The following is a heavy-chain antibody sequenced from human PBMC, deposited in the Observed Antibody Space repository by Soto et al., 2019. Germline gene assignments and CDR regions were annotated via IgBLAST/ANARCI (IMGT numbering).Heavy chain of an antibody. CDR2: ISGNGGST. D-gene: IGHD5-12*01. CDR3: AKGGWLQAFDS. J-gene: IGHJ4*02. Sequence: GGSLRLSCAASGFTFSSYAMSWVRQAPGKGLEWVSEISGNGGSTHYADSVKGRFTISRDNSKNTLYLQMNSLRAEDTAVYYCAKGGWLQAFDSWGQGTLVTVSS. V-gene: IGHV3-23*01. CDR1: GFTFSSYA.